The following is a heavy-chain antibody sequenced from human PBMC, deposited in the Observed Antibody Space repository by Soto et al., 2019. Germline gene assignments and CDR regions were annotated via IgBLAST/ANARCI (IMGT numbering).Heavy chain of an antibody. Sequence: EVQLLESGGDLVQPGGSLRLSXXXXGXTXSSYTMNXVRXAXXKGLEWVSGISDSGDSTYYADSVKGRFTISRDSSKNTLFLQMNSLTTEDTAXXXCXXXXXXXPFDYWGQGTLVTVSS. J-gene: IGHJ4*02. V-gene: IGHV3-23*01. CDR1: GXTXSSYT. CDR3: XXXXXXXPFDY. CDR2: ISDSGDST.